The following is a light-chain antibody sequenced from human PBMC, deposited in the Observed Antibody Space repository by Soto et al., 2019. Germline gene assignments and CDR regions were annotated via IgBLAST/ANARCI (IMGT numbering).Light chain of an antibody. CDR3: QHYVTSSIT. Sequence: EIVLTQSPGTLSLSPGERATLSCRASQSVTSTSLAWYPQTPGQAPRLLMYGASSRATGTPDRISGGGSGTDFTLTISRLEPEDLAVYYCQHYVTSSITFGQGTRLEIK. CDR1: QSVTSTS. J-gene: IGKJ5*01. V-gene: IGKV3-20*01. CDR2: GAS.